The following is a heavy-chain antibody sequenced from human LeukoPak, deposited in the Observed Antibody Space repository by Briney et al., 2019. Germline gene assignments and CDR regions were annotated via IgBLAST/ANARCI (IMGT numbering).Heavy chain of an antibody. CDR1: GFTVSSNY. J-gene: IGHJ3*01. Sequence: GESLKISCAASGFTVSSNYMSWVRQAPGKGLEWVSVIYGAVNTYYADSVKGRFTISRDNSKNTLYLQMNSLRTEDTAVYYCARDQPLEHWGQGTIVTVSS. V-gene: IGHV3-66*02. D-gene: IGHD3-3*01. CDR3: ARDQPLEH. CDR2: IYGAVNT.